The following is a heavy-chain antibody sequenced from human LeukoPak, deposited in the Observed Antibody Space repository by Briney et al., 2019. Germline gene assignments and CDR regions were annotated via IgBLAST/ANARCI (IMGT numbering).Heavy chain of an antibody. J-gene: IGHJ5*02. CDR3: ARAALNWNPGGNWFDP. CDR2: INHSGST. Sequence: PSETLSLTCAVYGGSFSGYYWSWLRQPPGKGLEWLGEINHSGSTNYNPSLKSRVTISADTSKNQFSLKLSSVTAADTAVYYCARAALNWNPGGNWFDPWGQGTLVTVSS. D-gene: IGHD1-1*01. CDR1: GGSFSGYY. V-gene: IGHV4-34*01.